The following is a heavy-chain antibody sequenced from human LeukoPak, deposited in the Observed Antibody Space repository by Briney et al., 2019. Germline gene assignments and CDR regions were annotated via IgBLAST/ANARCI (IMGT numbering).Heavy chain of an antibody. D-gene: IGHD2-2*01. CDR2: IIPILGIA. V-gene: IGHV1-69*04. CDR1: GGTFSSYA. CDR3: ARDTPRVVPAAMNWFDP. Sequence: SVKVSCKASGGTFSSYANSWVRQAPGQGLEWMGRIIPILGIANYAQKFRGRVTITADKSTSTAYMELSSLRSEDTAVYYCARDTPRVVPAAMNWFDPWGQGTLVTVSS. J-gene: IGHJ5*02.